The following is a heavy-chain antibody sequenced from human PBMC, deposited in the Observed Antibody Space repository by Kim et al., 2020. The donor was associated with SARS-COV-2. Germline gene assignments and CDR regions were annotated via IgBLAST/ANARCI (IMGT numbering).Heavy chain of an antibody. CDR2: INHSGST. CDR3: ARFQLERRFDY. J-gene: IGHJ4*02. CDR1: GGSFSGYY. D-gene: IGHD1-1*01. Sequence: SETLSLTCAVYGGSFSGYYCSWIRQPPGKGLEWIGEINHSGSTNYNPSLKSRVTISVDTSKNQFSLKLSSVTAADTAVYYCARFQLERRFDYWGQGTLVTVSS. V-gene: IGHV4-34*01.